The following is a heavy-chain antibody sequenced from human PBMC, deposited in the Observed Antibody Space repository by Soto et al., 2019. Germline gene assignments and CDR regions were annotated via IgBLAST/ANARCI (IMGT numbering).Heavy chain of an antibody. CDR3: ARPQFSGTYHDAFNI. D-gene: IGHD1-26*01. CDR1: GPSISSSTYY. J-gene: IGHJ3*02. Sequence: SETLSLTCTVSGPSISSSTYYWGWIRQPPGKGLEWIGSVYYSENTYYNPSLKSRVTISVDTSKNLFSLKLTSVTAADTAMYYCARPQFSGTYHDAFNIWGQGTMVTVSS. CDR2: VYYSENT. V-gene: IGHV4-39*02.